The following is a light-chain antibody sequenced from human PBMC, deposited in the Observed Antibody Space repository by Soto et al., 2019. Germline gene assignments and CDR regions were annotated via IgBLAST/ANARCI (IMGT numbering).Light chain of an antibody. CDR1: QSISRW. V-gene: IGKV1-5*01. CDR3: QQYETYSQWT. Sequence: DIQMTQSPSTLSASLGDRVTITCRASQSISRWLAWYQQKPGKAPKLLMSDVSSLERGVPSRFSGSGSGTEFTLTISSLQPDDFATYHCQQYETYSQWTFGQGTKVEI. CDR2: DVS. J-gene: IGKJ1*01.